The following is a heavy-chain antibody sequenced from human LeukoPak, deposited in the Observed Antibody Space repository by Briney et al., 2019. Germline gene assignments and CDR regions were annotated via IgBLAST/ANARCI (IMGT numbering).Heavy chain of an antibody. J-gene: IGHJ4*02. D-gene: IGHD3-10*01. CDR1: GFTFDDYA. CDR3: ASLTSQYDY. CDR2: ISWNSGSI. V-gene: IGHV3-9*01. Sequence: PGGSLRLSCAASGFTFDDYAMHWVRQAPGKGLEWVSGISWNSGSIGYADSVKGRFTISRDNAKNSLYLQMNSLRAEDTAVYYCASLTSQYDYWGLGTLVTVSS.